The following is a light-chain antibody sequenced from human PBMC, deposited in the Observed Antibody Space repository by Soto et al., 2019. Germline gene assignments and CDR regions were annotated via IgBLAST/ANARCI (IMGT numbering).Light chain of an antibody. CDR1: QSVSSN. CDR3: QQYHNSTLT. J-gene: IGKJ4*01. V-gene: IGKV3-15*01. CDR2: GAS. Sequence: EIVMTQSPATLSVSPGERATLSCRASQSVSSNLAWYQQKPGQAPRLLIYGASTRATGMPVKFSGSGSGTEFTLTISSLQSEDFAIYYCQQYHNSTLTFGGGTKVEIK.